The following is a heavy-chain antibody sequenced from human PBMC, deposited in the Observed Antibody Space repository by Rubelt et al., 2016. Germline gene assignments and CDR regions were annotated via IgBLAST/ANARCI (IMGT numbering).Heavy chain of an antibody. CDR3: ARYRYSGSYGNFDY. CDR1: GFSFSSYD. J-gene: IGHJ4*02. D-gene: IGHD1-26*01. CDR2: IGTAGDT. Sequence: EVQLVESGGGLVQPGGSLRLSCAASGFSFSSYDMHWVRQATGKGLEWVSAIGTAGDTYYPDSGKGGYTISRQSAKNSLYLQRNSLRAEDTAIYYCARYRYSGSYGNFDYWGQGTLVTVSS. V-gene: IGHV3-13*01.